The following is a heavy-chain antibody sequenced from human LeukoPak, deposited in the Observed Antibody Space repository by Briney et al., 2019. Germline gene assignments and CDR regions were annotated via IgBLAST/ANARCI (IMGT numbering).Heavy chain of an antibody. D-gene: IGHD4-17*01. CDR2: IHTSGST. CDR1: GGSISSGSYY. CDR3: ARASDGDEYYYYYYMDV. V-gene: IGHV4-61*02. Sequence: PSQTLSLTCTVSGGSISSGSYYWSWIRQPAGKGLEWIGRIHTSGSTNYNPSLKSRVTISVDTSKNQFSLKLSSVTAADTAVYYCARASDGDEYYYYYYMDVWGKGTTVTISS. J-gene: IGHJ6*03.